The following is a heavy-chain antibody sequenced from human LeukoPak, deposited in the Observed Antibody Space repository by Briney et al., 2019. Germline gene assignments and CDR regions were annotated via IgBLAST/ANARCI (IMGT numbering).Heavy chain of an antibody. J-gene: IGHJ5*02. Sequence: SVKVFCKASGGTFSSYAISWVRQAPGQGLEWMGGIIPIFGTANYAQKFQVRVTITADESTSTAYMELSSLRSEDTAVYYCARGSVVVVPGWFDPWGQGTLVTVSS. CDR3: ARGSVVVVPGWFDP. CDR2: IIPIFGTA. D-gene: IGHD2-2*01. CDR1: GGTFSSYA. V-gene: IGHV1-69*13.